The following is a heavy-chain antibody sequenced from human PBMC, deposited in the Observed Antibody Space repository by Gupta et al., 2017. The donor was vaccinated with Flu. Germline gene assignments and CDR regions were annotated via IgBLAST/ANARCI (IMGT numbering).Heavy chain of an antibody. J-gene: IGHJ4*02. D-gene: IGHD7-27*01. Sequence: QVQLVQSGAEVKKPGSSVKVSCKASGGTFSSYAISWVRQAPGQGLEWMGGIIPLFGTANYEQKFQGRVTITADESTGTAYMELGRMRSEATAVYYWARDKGGGIIGDDGGYFDYWGQGTLVTVSS. CDR2: IIPLFGTA. CDR1: GGTFSSYA. CDR3: ARDKGGGIIGDDGGYFDY. V-gene: IGHV1-69*01.